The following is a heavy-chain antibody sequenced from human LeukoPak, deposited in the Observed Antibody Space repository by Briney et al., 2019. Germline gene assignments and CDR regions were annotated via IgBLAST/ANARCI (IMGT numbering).Heavy chain of an antibody. CDR3: ARASIFEVVRAIDY. CDR1: AGSFSSYY. D-gene: IGHD3-3*02. V-gene: IGHV4-59*01. J-gene: IGHJ4*02. Sequence: PSETLSLTCTVLAGSFSSYYWSWIRQPPGKGLEWIGYIYYSGTTNYNPSLKSRLTISVDTSKNQFSLKLSSVTAADTAIYYCARASIFEVVRAIDYWGQGTLVTVSS. CDR2: IYYSGTT.